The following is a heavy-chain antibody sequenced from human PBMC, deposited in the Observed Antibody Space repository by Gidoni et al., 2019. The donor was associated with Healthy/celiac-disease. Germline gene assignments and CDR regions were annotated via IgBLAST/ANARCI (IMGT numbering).Heavy chain of an antibody. CDR2: ISGSGGST. V-gene: IGHV3-23*01. CDR3: AKDSRYYDFWSGYYNSVYYYYGMDV. D-gene: IGHD3-3*01. Sequence: EVQLFESGGGLVQPGGSLSLSCAASGFTFSSYSMSWLRQAPGKGLQWVAAISGSGGSTYYADSVKGRFTISRDNSKNTLYLQMNSLRAEDTAVYYCAKDSRYYDFWSGYYNSVYYYYGMDVWGQGTTVTVSS. CDR1: GFTFSSYS. J-gene: IGHJ6*02.